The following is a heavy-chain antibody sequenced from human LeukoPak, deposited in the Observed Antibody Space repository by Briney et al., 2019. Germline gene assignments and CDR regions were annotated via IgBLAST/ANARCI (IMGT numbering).Heavy chain of an antibody. J-gene: IGHJ6*04. CDR1: GFTFSSYA. Sequence: GGSLRLSCAASGFTFSSYAMSWVRQAPGKGLEWVSSISGSGGSIYYADSVKGRFTISRDNSKSTLYLQMNSLRAEDTAVYYCARDQGFGEYYDYYGMDVWGKGTTVTVSS. V-gene: IGHV3-23*01. CDR2: ISGSGGSI. CDR3: ARDQGFGEYYDYYGMDV. D-gene: IGHD3-10*01.